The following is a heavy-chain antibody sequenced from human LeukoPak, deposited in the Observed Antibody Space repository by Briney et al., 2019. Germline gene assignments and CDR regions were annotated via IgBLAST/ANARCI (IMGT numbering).Heavy chain of an antibody. Sequence: GASVKVSCKASGYTFTGYYMHWVRQAPGQGLEWMGGIIPIFGTAKYQQNFQGRVTITTDESTSTAYMELSSLRSEDTAVYYCARAAWVYCSSSSCSNWFDPWGQGTQVTVSS. D-gene: IGHD2-2*01. CDR3: ARAAWVYCSSSSCSNWFDP. J-gene: IGHJ5*02. CDR2: IIPIFGTA. CDR1: GYTFTGYY. V-gene: IGHV1-69*05.